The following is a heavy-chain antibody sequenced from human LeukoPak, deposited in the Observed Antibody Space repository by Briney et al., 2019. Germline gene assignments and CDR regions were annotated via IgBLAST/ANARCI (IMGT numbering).Heavy chain of an antibody. CDR2: IYHSGII. J-gene: IGHJ4*02. Sequence: SETLSLTCTVSGYSISSGYFWAWIRQPPGKGLEWIGSIYHSGIIYYNPSLKSRVTISLDTSKNQFSLILNSVTAADTAVYYCARDLYSNPTGVDFWGQGTLVTVSS. V-gene: IGHV4-38-2*02. CDR1: GYSISSGYF. CDR3: ARDLYSNPTGVDF. D-gene: IGHD4-11*01.